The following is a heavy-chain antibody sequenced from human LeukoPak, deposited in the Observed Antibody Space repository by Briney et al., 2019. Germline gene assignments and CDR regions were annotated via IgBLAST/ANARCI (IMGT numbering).Heavy chain of an antibody. Sequence: ASVKVSCKASGYTFTSNYIHWVRQAPGQGLEWMGMIYPRDGSISYAQKFQGRVTVTRDTSTSTVHMELSGLRSEDTAVYYCARDQEGFDYWGQGTLVTVSS. CDR3: ARDQEGFDY. CDR1: GYTFTSNY. V-gene: IGHV1-46*01. J-gene: IGHJ4*02. CDR2: IYPRDGSI.